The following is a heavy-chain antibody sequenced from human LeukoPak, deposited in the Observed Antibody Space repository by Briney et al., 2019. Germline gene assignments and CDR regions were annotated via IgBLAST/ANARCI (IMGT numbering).Heavy chain of an antibody. V-gene: IGHV3-74*01. CDR2: IKSDGSST. D-gene: IGHD3-22*01. CDR3: ARVYYYDSSGYSLDY. Sequence: GGSLRLSCAASGFTFSSYWMHWVRQAPGKGLVWVSRIKSDGSSTRYADSVKGRFTISRDNAKNTLYLQMNSLGAEDTAVYYCARVYYYDSSGYSLDYWGQGTLVTVSS. J-gene: IGHJ4*02. CDR1: GFTFSSYW.